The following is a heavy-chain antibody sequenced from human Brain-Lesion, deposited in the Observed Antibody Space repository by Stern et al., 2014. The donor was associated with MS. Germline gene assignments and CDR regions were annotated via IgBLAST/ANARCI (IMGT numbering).Heavy chain of an antibody. J-gene: IGHJ6*02. V-gene: IGHV1-2*02. CDR1: GYIFTGYY. Sequence: VQLVESGAEVKKPGASVKVSCKTSGYIFTGYYIHWVRQAPGKGLEWMAWINPNTGGTKYAQTFQGRVTISRDTSNSTAYVELSSLTSDDTAVYYCARDQRGITIFGVVTDYYYLGMDVWGQGTTVTVSS. CDR3: ARDQRGITIFGVVTDYYYLGMDV. D-gene: IGHD3-3*01. CDR2: INPNTGGT.